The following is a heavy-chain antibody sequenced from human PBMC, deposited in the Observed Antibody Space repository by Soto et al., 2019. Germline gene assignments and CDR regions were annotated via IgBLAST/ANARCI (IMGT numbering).Heavy chain of an antibody. D-gene: IGHD3-22*01. Sequence: ASVKVSCKASGYTFTGYYMHWVRQAPGQGLEWMGWINPNRGGTNYAQKFQGWVTMTRDTSISTAYMELSRLRTDDTGVYYCARRSPYYYDSSGYYLYYFDYWGQGTLVTVSS. CDR1: GYTFTGYY. J-gene: IGHJ4*02. V-gene: IGHV1-2*04. CDR3: ARRSPYYYDSSGYYLYYFDY. CDR2: INPNRGGT.